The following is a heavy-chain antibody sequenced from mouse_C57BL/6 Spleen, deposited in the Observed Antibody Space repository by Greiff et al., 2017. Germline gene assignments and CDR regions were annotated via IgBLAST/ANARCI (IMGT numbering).Heavy chain of an antibody. V-gene: IGHV1-85*01. CDR3: ARRGDY. J-gene: IGHJ2*01. Sequence: QVKLQQSGPELVKPGASVKLSCKASGYTFTSYEINWVKQRPGQGLEWIGWISPRDGSTKYNEKIKGKATLTVDTASSTAYMELHSLTSEDSAVYFCARRGDYWGQGTTLTVSS. CDR2: ISPRDGST. CDR1: GYTFTSYE.